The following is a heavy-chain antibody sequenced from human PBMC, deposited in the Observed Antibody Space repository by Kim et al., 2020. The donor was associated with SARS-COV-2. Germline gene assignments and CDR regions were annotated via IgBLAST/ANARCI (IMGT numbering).Heavy chain of an antibody. CDR1: GYTFTSYA. CDR3: AREGLILPLVYYYYGMDV. D-gene: IGHD2-8*01. Sequence: ASVKVSCKASGYTFTSYAMHWVRQAPGQRLEWMGWINAGNGNTKYSQKFQGRVTITRDTSASTAYMELSSLRSEDTAVYYCAREGLILPLVYYYYGMDVWGQGTTVTVSS. J-gene: IGHJ6*02. V-gene: IGHV1-3*01. CDR2: INAGNGNT.